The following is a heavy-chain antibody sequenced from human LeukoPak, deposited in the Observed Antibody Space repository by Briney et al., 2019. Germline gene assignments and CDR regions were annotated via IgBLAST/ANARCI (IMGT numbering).Heavy chain of an antibody. CDR2: ISYDGSNK. J-gene: IGHJ5*02. CDR1: GFTFRSFA. Sequence: GGSLRLSCAASGFTFRSFAMHWVRQAPGKGLEWVAIISYDGSNKNYADSVKGRFTISRDNSKNTPYLQMNSLRPEDTAIYHCAALGGSSSWYGNWFDPWGQGTLVTVSS. D-gene: IGHD6-13*01. CDR3: AALGGSSSWYGNWFDP. V-gene: IGHV3-30-3*01.